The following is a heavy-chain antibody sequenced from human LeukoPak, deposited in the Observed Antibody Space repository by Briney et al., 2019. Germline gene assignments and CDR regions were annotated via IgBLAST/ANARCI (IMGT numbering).Heavy chain of an antibody. V-gene: IGHV3-11*05. J-gene: IGHJ4*02. CDR3: AKGRGYRTDS. CDR1: GFXFSDYY. CDR2: ISSSSSYT. D-gene: IGHD6-13*01. Sequence: PGGSLRLSCAASGFXFSDYYISWIRQAPGKGLEWVSYISSSSSYTNYADSVKGRFTISRDNAKHSLYLQMNSLRAEDPAVYYCAKGRGYRTDSWGQGTLVTVSS.